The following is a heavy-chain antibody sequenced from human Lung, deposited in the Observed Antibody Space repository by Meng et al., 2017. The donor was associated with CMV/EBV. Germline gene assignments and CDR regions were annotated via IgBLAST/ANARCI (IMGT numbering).Heavy chain of an antibody. CDR2: IYPGDSDT. Sequence: WARQRPGKGLEWMGTIYPGDSDTRSSPSFQGQVTISADKSISTAYLQWSSLKASDTAMYYCARHPKTRRITMVRGVTTTELDYWGQGTLVTASS. D-gene: IGHD3-10*01. V-gene: IGHV5-51*01. CDR3: ARHPKTRRITMVRGVTTTELDY. J-gene: IGHJ4*02.